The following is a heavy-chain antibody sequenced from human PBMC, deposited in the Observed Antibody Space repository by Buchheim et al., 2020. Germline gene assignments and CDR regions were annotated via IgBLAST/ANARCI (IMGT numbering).Heavy chain of an antibody. D-gene: IGHD1-7*01. CDR3: AKDTGTGGNWLDP. CDR2: ITSIKGRP. V-gene: IGHV3-23*01. CDR1: GFDFIDFA. J-gene: IGHJ5*02. Sequence: EVQLLESGGGLVQPGGSLRLSCAVSGFDFIDFAMSWVRQSPGEGLEWVASITSIKGRPDYADSVKGRFTTSVDKSKNILFLQMSSLTVDDTAMYYCAKDTGTGGNWLDPWGQGTL.